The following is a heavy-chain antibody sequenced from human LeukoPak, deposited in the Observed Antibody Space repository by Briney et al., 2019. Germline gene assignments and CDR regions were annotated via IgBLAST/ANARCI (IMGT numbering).Heavy chain of an antibody. J-gene: IGHJ6*03. Sequence: SETLSLTCTVSGGSISSYYWSWIRQPPGKGLEWIGYIYYSGSTNYNPSPKSRVTISVDTSKNQFSLKLSSVTAADTAVYYCARGSYSSSWPYYYYYMDVWGKGTTVTVSS. CDR3: ARGSYSSSWPYYYYYMDV. CDR2: IYYSGST. D-gene: IGHD6-13*01. V-gene: IGHV4-59*01. CDR1: GGSISSYY.